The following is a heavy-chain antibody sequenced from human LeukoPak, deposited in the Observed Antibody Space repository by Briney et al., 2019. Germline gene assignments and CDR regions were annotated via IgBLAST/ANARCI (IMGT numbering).Heavy chain of an antibody. CDR3: ARDSYSSGWYYFDY. D-gene: IGHD6-19*01. CDR1: GGSITSYY. J-gene: IGHJ4*02. CDR2: IYYRGST. V-gene: IGHV4-59*01. Sequence: PSETLSPTCTVSGGSITSYYWSWIRQPPGKGLEWIGYIYYRGSTNYNPSLKSRVTISVDTSKNQFSLKLSSVTAADTAVYYCARDSYSSGWYYFDYWGQGTLVTVSS.